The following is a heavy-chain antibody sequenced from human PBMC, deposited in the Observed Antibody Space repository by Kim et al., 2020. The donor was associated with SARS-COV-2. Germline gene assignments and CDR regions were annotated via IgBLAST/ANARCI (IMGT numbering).Heavy chain of an antibody. Sequence: SETLSLTCTVSGGSINSYHWSWIRQPPGKGLEWIGYIYYSGSTNYNPSLKSRVTISVDTSKNQFSLKLRSVTAADTAVYYCARDRYYENSGYYGMDVWGQGTTVTVSS. J-gene: IGHJ6*02. CDR3: ARDRYYENSGYYGMDV. CDR2: IYYSGST. CDR1: GGSINSYH. V-gene: IGHV4-59*13. D-gene: IGHD3-22*01.